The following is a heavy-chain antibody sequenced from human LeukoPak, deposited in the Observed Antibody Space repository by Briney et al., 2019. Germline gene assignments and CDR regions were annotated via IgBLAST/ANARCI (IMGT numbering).Heavy chain of an antibody. CDR2: ISYDGSNK. V-gene: IGHV3-30*04. CDR3: ARAPGFYDSSGYSDFDY. CDR1: GFTFSSYA. Sequence: GGSLRLSCAASGFTFSSYAMHWVRQAPGKGLEWVAVISYDGSNKYYADSVKGRFTISRDNSKNTLYLQMNSLRAEDTAVYYCARAPGFYDSSGYSDFDYWGQGTLVTVSS. J-gene: IGHJ4*02. D-gene: IGHD3-22*01.